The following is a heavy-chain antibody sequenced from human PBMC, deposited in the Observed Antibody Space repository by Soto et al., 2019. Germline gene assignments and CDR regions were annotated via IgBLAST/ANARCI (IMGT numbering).Heavy chain of an antibody. CDR2: ISSSSSYI. CDR1: GFTFSSYS. Sequence: GGSLRLSCAASGFTFSSYSMNWVRQAPGKGLEWVSSISSSSSYIYYADSVKGRFTTTRDNAKNSLYLQMNSLRAEDTAVYYCARGPDETYYYYMDVWGKGTTVTVSS. V-gene: IGHV3-21*01. CDR3: ARGPDETYYYYMDV. J-gene: IGHJ6*03.